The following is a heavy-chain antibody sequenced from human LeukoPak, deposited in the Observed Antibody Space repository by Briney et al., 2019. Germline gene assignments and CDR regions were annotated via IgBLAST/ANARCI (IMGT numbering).Heavy chain of an antibody. CDR3: ARGRFIAVAGRLADYYGMDV. CDR1: GFTFSSYA. J-gene: IGHJ6*02. CDR2: ISSSSSYI. Sequence: GGSLRLSCAASGFTFSSYAMSWVRQAPGKGLEWVSSISSSSSYIYYADSVKGRFTISRDNAKNSLYLQMNSLRAEDTAVYYCARGRFIAVAGRLADYYGMDVWGQGTTVTVSS. V-gene: IGHV3-21*01. D-gene: IGHD6-19*01.